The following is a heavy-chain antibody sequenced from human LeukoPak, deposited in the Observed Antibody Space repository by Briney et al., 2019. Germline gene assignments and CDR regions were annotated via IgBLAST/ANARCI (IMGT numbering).Heavy chain of an antibody. CDR1: GFTFSCYL. Sequence: GSLRLSCASSGFTFSCYLMNWVRQAPGKGLEWVANIKQDGSEKYYVDSVKGRFTIPRDNAKNSLYLQMNSLRAEDTAVYYCARLRAARLTFDYWGQGTLVTVSS. V-gene: IGHV3-7*01. CDR2: IKQDGSEK. CDR3: ARLRAARLTFDY. D-gene: IGHD6-6*01. J-gene: IGHJ4*02.